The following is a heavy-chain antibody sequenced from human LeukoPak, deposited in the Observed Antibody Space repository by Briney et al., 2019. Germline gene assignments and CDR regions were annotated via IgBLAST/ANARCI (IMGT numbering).Heavy chain of an antibody. D-gene: IGHD5-24*01. CDR1: GFTFSSYA. Sequence: GGSLRLSCAASGFTFSSYAMHWVRQAPGKGLEWVAVISYDGSNKYYADSVKGRFTISRDNSKNTLYLQMNSLRAEDTAVYYCARACRDGYNNYFDYWGQGTLVTVSS. J-gene: IGHJ4*02. V-gene: IGHV3-30*04. CDR3: ARACRDGYNNYFDY. CDR2: ISYDGSNK.